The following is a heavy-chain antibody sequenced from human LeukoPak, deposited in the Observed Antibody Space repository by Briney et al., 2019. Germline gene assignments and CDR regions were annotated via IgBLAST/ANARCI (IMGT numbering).Heavy chain of an antibody. J-gene: IGHJ3*02. CDR3: ARDGDYDGAFDI. CDR1: GGSISSYY. Sequence: PSETLSLTCTVSGGSISSYYWSWIRQPPGKGLEWIGYIYYSGSTNYNPSLKSRVTISVDTSKNQFSLKLSSVAAADTAVYYCARDGDYDGAFDIWGQGTMVTVSS. D-gene: IGHD4-17*01. CDR2: IYYSGST. V-gene: IGHV4-59*01.